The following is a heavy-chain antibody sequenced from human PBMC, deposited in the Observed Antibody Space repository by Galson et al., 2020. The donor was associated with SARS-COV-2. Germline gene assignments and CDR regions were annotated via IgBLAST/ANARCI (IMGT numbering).Heavy chain of an antibody. CDR2: IDWDDDK. J-gene: IGHJ6*02. CDR1: GFSLSTSGMC. V-gene: IGHV2-70*01. Sequence: SGPTLVKPTQTLTLTCTFSGFSLSTSGMCVSWIRQPPGKALEWLALIDWDDDKYYSTSLKTRLTISKDTSKNQVVLTMTNMDPVDTATYYCARTKVLWFGELSPLNYYYGMDVWGQGTTVTVSS. D-gene: IGHD3-10*01. CDR3: ARTKVLWFGELSPLNYYYGMDV.